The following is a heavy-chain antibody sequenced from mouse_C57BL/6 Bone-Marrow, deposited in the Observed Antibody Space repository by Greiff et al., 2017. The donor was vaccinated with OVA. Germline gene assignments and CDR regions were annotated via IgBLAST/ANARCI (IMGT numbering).Heavy chain of an antibody. CDR1: GFTFSDYY. Sequence: EVKLVESGGGLVQPGGSLKLSCAASGFTFSDYYMYWVRQTPEKRLEWVAYISNGGGSTYYPDTVKGRFTISRDNAKNTLYLQMSRLKSEDTAMDYCARRKFDWYFDVWGTGTTVTVSS. J-gene: IGHJ1*03. V-gene: IGHV5-12*01. CDR2: ISNGGGST. CDR3: ARRKFDWYFDV.